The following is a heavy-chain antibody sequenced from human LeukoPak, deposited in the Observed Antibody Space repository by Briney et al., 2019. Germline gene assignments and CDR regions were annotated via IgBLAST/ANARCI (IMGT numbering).Heavy chain of an antibody. CDR1: GYTFTSYG. CDR2: ISAYNGNT. D-gene: IGHD3-3*01. J-gene: IGHJ4*01. CDR3: ARGYDFWSGYPNFDY. Sequence: GASVKVSCKASGYTFTSYGISWVRQAPGQGLEWMGWISAYNGNTNYAQKLQGRVTMTTDTSTSTAYMELRSLRSDDTPVYYCARGYDFWSGYPNFDYCAHGTLATVSS. V-gene: IGHV1-18*01.